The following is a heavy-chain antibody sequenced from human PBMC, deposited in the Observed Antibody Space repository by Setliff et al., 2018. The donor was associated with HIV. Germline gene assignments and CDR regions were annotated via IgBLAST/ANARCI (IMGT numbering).Heavy chain of an antibody. V-gene: IGHV4-39*02. D-gene: IGHD3-22*01. Sequence: SETLSLTCTVSGGSISSSSYYWGWIRQPPGKGLEWIGSIYYSGSTYYNPSLKSRVTISVDTSKNQFSLKLSSVTAADTAVYYCAREDYYDSSGYAFDIWGQGTMVTVSS. CDR3: AREDYYDSSGYAFDI. CDR1: GGSISSSSYY. J-gene: IGHJ3*02. CDR2: IYYSGST.